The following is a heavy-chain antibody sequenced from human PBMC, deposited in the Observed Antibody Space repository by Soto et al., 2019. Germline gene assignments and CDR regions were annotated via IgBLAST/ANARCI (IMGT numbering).Heavy chain of an antibody. V-gene: IGHV3-23*01. Sequence: GGSLRLSCAASGFTFSYYAMTWVRQAPGKGLEWVSAISGSDGITYYADSVKGRFTISRDNSKNKLYLQMNSLRADDTAVYYCAKANSRGSSGLPGSWGQGTLVTVSS. J-gene: IGHJ5*02. CDR3: AKANSRGSSGLPGS. CDR1: GFTFSYYA. CDR2: ISGSDGIT. D-gene: IGHD3-22*01.